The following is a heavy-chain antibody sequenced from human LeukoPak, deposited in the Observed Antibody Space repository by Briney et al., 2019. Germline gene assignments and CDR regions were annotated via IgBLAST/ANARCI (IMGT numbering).Heavy chain of an antibody. CDR3: AGDLRYYYFDY. V-gene: IGHV4-4*07. D-gene: IGHD3-9*01. CDR2: IYTSGST. CDR1: GGSISSYY. Sequence: SETLSLTCTVSGGSISSYYWSWLRQPAGKGLEWIGRIYTSGSTNYNPSLKSRVTISVDTSKNQFSLKLSSVTAADTAVYYCAGDLRYYYFDYWGQGTLVTVSS. J-gene: IGHJ4*02.